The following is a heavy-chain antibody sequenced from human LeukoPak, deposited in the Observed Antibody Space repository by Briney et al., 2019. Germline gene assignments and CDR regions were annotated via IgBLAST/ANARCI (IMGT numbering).Heavy chain of an antibody. CDR3: ARGCYYDILTGTPKYNWFDP. CDR1: GGSIGSGDYY. Sequence: SQTLSLTCTVSGGSIGSGDYYWRWIRQPPGKGLEWIGYIYYSGSTYYDPSLKSRVTISVDTSKNQFSLKLSSVTAADTAVYYCARGCYYDILTGTPKYNWFDPWGQGTLVTASS. V-gene: IGHV4-30-4*01. CDR2: IYYSGST. D-gene: IGHD3-9*01. J-gene: IGHJ5*02.